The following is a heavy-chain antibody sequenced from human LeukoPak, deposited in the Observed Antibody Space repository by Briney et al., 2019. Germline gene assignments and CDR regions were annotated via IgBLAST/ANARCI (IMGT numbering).Heavy chain of an antibody. CDR1: GFTFSSYW. CDR2: INNDGSST. J-gene: IGHJ4*02. CDR3: ARGTERYFDWPELDY. V-gene: IGHV3-74*01. D-gene: IGHD3-9*01. Sequence: GGSLRLSCAASGFTFSSYWMHWVRQAPGKGLVWVSRINNDGSSTSYADSVKGRFTISRGNAKNTLYLQMNSLRAEDTAVYYCARGTERYFDWPELDYWGLGTLVTVSS.